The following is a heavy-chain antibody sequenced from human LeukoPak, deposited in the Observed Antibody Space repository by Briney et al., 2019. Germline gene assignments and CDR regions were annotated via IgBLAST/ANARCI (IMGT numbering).Heavy chain of an antibody. CDR1: GGSFSGYY. Sequence: PSETLSLTCAVYGGSFSGYYWSWIRQPPGKGLEWIGEINHSGSTNYNPSLKSRVTISVDTSKNQFSLKLSSVTAADTAVYYCARRASIVVAATTGLDYWGQGTLVTVSS. V-gene: IGHV4-34*01. CDR3: ARRASIVVAATTGLDY. D-gene: IGHD2-15*01. J-gene: IGHJ4*02. CDR2: INHSGST.